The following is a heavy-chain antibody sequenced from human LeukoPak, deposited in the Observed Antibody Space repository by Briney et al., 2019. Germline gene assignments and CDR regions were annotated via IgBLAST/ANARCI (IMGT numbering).Heavy chain of an antibody. CDR1: GFTFRSYG. CDR3: AKRMDIVVVPAADFDY. J-gene: IGHJ4*02. V-gene: IGHV3-30*02. D-gene: IGHD2-2*03. Sequence: PGGSLRLSCAASGFTFRSYGMHWVRQAPGKGGEGVAFIRYDGSNKYYADSVKGRFTISRDNSKNTLYLQMNSLRAEDTAVYYCAKRMDIVVVPAADFDYWGQGTLVTVSS. CDR2: IRYDGSNK.